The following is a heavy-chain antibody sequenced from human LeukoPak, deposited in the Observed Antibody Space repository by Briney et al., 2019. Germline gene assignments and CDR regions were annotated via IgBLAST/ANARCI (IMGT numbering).Heavy chain of an antibody. J-gene: IGHJ6*02. D-gene: IGHD2/OR15-2a*01. CDR3: AKGLSMDV. Sequence: GGSLRLSCAASGFTFSSYVTKWVRQAPGKGLEWVSGITGSGDNTYYADSVKGRFIISRDNSKNILYLQMNSLRVEDTAVYYCAKGLSMDVWGQGTTVTVSS. CDR1: GFTFSSYV. V-gene: IGHV3-23*01. CDR2: ITGSGDNT.